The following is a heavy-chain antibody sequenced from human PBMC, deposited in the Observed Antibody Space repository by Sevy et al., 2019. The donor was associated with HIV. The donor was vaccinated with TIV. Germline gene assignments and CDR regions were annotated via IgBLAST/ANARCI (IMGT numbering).Heavy chain of an antibody. J-gene: IGHJ6*02. Sequence: GGSLRLSCAASGFTFSSYWMSWVRQAPGKGLEWVANIKQDGSEKYYVDSVKGRFTISRDNAKNSLYLQMNSLRAEDTAVYYCARLGASTYYDYGMDVWGQGTTVTVSS. V-gene: IGHV3-7*03. CDR1: GFTFSSYW. D-gene: IGHD2-2*01. CDR3: ARLGASTYYDYGMDV. CDR2: IKQDGSEK.